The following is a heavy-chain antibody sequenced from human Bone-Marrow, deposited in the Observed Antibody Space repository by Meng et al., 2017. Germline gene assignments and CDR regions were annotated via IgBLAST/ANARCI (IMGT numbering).Heavy chain of an antibody. J-gene: IGHJ3*02. CDR1: GFTFSSYS. CDR2: ISSSSSYI. D-gene: IGHD4-17*01. V-gene: IGHV3-21*01. Sequence: GESLKISCAASGFTFSSYSMNWVRQAPGKGLEWVSSISSSSSYIYYADSVKGRFTISRDNAKNSLYLQMNSLRAEDTAVYYCAGSTVKTQGGAFDIWGQVTMVTVSS. CDR3: AGSTVKTQGGAFDI.